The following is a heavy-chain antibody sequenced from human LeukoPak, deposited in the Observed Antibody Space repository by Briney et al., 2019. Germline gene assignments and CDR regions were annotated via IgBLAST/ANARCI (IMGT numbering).Heavy chain of an antibody. J-gene: IGHJ4*02. V-gene: IGHV1-2*02. CDR1: GYTFTGYY. Sequence: VASVKVSCKASGYTFTGYYMQWVRQAPGQGLEWMGWINPNSGGTNYAQKFQGRVTMTRDTSISTAYMELSRLRSDDTAVYYCARADYDFWSGYYDYWGQGTLVTVSS. D-gene: IGHD3-3*01. CDR2: INPNSGGT. CDR3: ARADYDFWSGYYDY.